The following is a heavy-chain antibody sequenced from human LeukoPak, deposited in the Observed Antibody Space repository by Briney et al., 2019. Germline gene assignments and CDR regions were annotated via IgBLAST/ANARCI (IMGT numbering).Heavy chain of an antibody. Sequence: GVSLRLSCAASGLTLSIYCMSGAPRSRGRGLEGVANIKQAGSEKCYVASVDGLFIICRDNANNSLYMKMNRLRVEDTGVYYCAKHDCSSGSCYYKRSFDIWGQGTMVTVSS. CDR1: GLTLSIYC. CDR3: AKHDCSSGSCYYKRSFDI. CDR2: IKQAGSEK. V-gene: IGHV3-7*02. J-gene: IGHJ3*02. D-gene: IGHD2-15*01.